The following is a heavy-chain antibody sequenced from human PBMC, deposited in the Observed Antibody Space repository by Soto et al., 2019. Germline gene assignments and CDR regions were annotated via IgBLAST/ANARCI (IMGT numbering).Heavy chain of an antibody. D-gene: IGHD5-18*01. Sequence: KQSQTLSLPCAISGDSVSSNSAAWNWIRPSPSRGLEWLGRTYYRSKWYNDYAVSVESRITINPDTSKNQFSLQLNSVTPEDTAVYYCARASDTPFDYWGQGTLVTVSS. CDR3: ARASDTPFDY. J-gene: IGHJ4*02. CDR2: TYYRSKWYN. CDR1: GDSVSSNSAA. V-gene: IGHV6-1*01.